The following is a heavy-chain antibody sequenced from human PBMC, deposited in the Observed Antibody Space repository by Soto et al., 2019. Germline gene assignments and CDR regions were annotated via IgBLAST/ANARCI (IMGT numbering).Heavy chain of an antibody. V-gene: IGHV4-34*01. D-gene: IGHD3-3*01. Sequence: SETLSLACAVYGGSFSGYYWSWIRQPPGKGLEWIGEINHSGSTKYNPSLKSRVTISVDTSKNQFSLRLSSVTAADTAIYYCANRITVFGLLIPPFDPWRQGTQVT. CDR3: ANRITVFGLLIPPFDP. J-gene: IGHJ5*02. CDR2: INHSGST. CDR1: GGSFSGYY.